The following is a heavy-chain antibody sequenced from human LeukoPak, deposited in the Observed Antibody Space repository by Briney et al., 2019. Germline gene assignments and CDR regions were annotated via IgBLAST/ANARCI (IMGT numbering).Heavy chain of an antibody. D-gene: IGHD6-13*01. CDR1: GFIVSSNY. Sequence: GGSLRLSCAASGFIVSSNYMSWVRQAPGKGLEWVSVIYGAGRTYYADSVKGRFTISRDNSTNTFYLQMNSLRAEDTAVYYCARIGAAGDWYFDLWGRGTLVIVSS. CDR3: ARIGAAGDWYFDL. CDR2: IYGAGRT. V-gene: IGHV3-53*01. J-gene: IGHJ2*01.